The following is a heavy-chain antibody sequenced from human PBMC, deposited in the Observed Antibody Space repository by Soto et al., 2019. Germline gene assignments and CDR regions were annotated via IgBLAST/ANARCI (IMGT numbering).Heavy chain of an antibody. CDR2: ISGSGGST. CDR3: AKDGGGGLLWFGELTYYYGMDV. Sequence: PGGSLRLSCAASGFTFSSYAMSWVRQAPGKGLEWVSAISGSGGSTYYADSVKGRFTISRDNSKNTLYLQMNSLRAEDTAVYYCAKDGGGGLLWFGELTYYYGMDVWGKGTTVTVSS. J-gene: IGHJ6*04. CDR1: GFTFSSYA. V-gene: IGHV3-23*01. D-gene: IGHD3-10*01.